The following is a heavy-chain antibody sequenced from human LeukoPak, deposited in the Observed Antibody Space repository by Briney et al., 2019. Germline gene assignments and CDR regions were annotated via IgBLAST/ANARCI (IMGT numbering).Heavy chain of an antibody. CDR2: ISSSSTI. J-gene: IGHJ4*02. Sequence: GGSLRLSCAASGFTFSSYSMNWVRQAPGKGLEWVSYISSSSTIYYADSVKGRFTISRDNAKNSLYLQMNSLRAEDTAVYYCARDIRYSYGYAADYWGQGTLVTVSS. CDR1: GFTFSSYS. V-gene: IGHV3-48*04. D-gene: IGHD5-18*01. CDR3: ARDIRYSYGYAADY.